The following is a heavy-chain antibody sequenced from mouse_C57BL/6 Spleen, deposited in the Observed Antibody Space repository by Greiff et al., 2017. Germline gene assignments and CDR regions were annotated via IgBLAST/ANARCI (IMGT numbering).Heavy chain of an antibody. V-gene: IGHV6-6*01. J-gene: IGHJ3*01. CDR2: IRNKANNHAT. CDR3: TFYDYVEGVCAY. CDR1: GFTFSDAW. D-gene: IGHD2-4*01. Sequence: EVKVEESGGGLVQPGGSMKLSCAASGFTFSDAWMDWVRQSPEKGLEWVAEIRNKANNHATYYAESVKGRFTISRDDSKSSVYLQMNSLRAEDTGIYYCTFYDYVEGVCAYWGQGTLVTVSA.